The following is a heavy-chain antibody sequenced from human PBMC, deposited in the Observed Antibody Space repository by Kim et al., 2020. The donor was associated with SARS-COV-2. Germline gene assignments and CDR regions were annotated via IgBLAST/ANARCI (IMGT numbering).Heavy chain of an antibody. J-gene: IGHJ6*02. D-gene: IGHD3-10*01. V-gene: IGHV3-48*02. Sequence: GGSLRLSCAASGFTFSSYSMNWVRQAPGKGLEWVSYISSSSSTIYYADSVKGRFTISRDNAKNSLYLQMNSLRDEDTAVYYCARADYYGSGSYYQIYYYYGMDVWGQGTTVTVSS. CDR1: GFTFSSYS. CDR2: ISSSSSTI. CDR3: ARADYYGSGSYYQIYYYYGMDV.